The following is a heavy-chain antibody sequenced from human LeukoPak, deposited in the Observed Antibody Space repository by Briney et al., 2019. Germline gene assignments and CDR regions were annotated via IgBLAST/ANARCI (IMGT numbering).Heavy chain of an antibody. D-gene: IGHD5-24*01. CDR3: AKTRDGYNSDAFDI. V-gene: IGHV4-39*07. Sequence: SETLSLTCTVSGGSISSSSYYWGWIRQPPRKGLEWIGSIYYSGSTYYNPSLKSRVTISVDTSKNQFSLKLSSVTAADTAVYYCAKTRDGYNSDAFDIWGQGTMVTVSS. CDR2: IYYSGST. CDR1: GGSISSSSYY. J-gene: IGHJ3*02.